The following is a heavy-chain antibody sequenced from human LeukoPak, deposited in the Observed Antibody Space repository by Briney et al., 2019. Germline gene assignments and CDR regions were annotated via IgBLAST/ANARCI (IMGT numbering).Heavy chain of an antibody. D-gene: IGHD3-9*01. J-gene: IGHJ4*02. CDR1: GFTFSSYT. CDR2: IISSSGNI. Sequence: GGSLRLSCAASGFTFSSYTMNWVRQAPEKGLEWVSAIISSSGNIYYAESVKGRFTISRDNAKNSLYLQMNSLRAADTAVYYCARGAYYDILPGYYFDYWGQGTLITVSS. V-gene: IGHV3-21*01. CDR3: ARGAYYDILPGYYFDY.